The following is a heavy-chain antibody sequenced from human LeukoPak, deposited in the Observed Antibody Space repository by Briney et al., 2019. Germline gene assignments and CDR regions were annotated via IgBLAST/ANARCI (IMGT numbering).Heavy chain of an antibody. Sequence: SETLSLTCTVSGGSISSYYCSWIRQPPGKGLEWIGYIYYSGSTNYNPSLKGRVTISVDTSKNQFSLKLSSVTAADTAVYYCARTLETYFDYWGQGTLVTVSS. CDR2: IYYSGST. CDR1: GGSISSYY. V-gene: IGHV4-59*01. D-gene: IGHD1-1*01. J-gene: IGHJ4*02. CDR3: ARTLETYFDY.